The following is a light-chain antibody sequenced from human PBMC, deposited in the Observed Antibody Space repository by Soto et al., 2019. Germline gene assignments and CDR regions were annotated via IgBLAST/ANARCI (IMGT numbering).Light chain of an antibody. CDR2: DAS. V-gene: IGKV3-11*01. J-gene: IGKJ5*01. CDR1: QSVSSN. CDR3: HQRSAWPPIT. Sequence: DIVLTQSPATLSLSPGERATLSCRASQSVSSNLAWYQQKPGQAPRLLIYDASNRATGIPARFSGSGSGTDFTLTISTLEPEDFAAYYCHQRSAWPPITFGQGTRLEIK.